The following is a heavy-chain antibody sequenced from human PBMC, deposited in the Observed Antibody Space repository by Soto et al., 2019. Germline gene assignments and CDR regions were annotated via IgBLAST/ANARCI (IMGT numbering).Heavy chain of an antibody. CDR3: ARGGYYDFWSGYFTENFDY. CDR2: MNPNSGNT. CDR1: GYTFTSYD. J-gene: IGHJ4*02. Sequence: ASVKVSCKASGYTFTSYDINWVRQATGQGLEWMGWMNPNSGNTGYAQKFQGRVTMTRNTSISTAYMELSSLRSEDTAVYYCARGGYYDFWSGYFTENFDYWGQGTLVTVSS. V-gene: IGHV1-8*01. D-gene: IGHD3-3*01.